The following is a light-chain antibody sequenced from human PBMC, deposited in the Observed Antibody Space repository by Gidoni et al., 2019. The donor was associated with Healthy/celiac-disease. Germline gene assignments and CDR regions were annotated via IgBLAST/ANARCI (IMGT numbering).Light chain of an antibody. CDR2: EVS. V-gene: IGLV2-14*01. CDR3: SSYTSSSTPL. Sequence: QSALTQPASVSGSPGPSLTISCTGTSSDVGGYNYVSWYQQHPGKAPKLMIYEVSNRPAGVPDRFSGSKSVNTASLTISGLQAEDEADYYCSSYTSSSTPLVGGGTKLTVL. CDR1: SSDVGGYNY. J-gene: IGLJ2*01.